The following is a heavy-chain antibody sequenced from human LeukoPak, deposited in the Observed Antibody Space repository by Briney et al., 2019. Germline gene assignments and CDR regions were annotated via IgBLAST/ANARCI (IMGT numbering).Heavy chain of an antibody. D-gene: IGHD2-2*01. J-gene: IGHJ5*02. CDR3: ARDNHCSSASCYLGWFDP. CDR2: IWYDGSNK. Sequence: PGRSLRLSCAASGFTFSSYGMHWVRQAPGKGQEWVAVIWYDGSNKYYADSVKGRFTISRDNSKNTLYLQMYSLRAEDTAVYYCARDNHCSSASCYLGWFDPWGQGTLVTVSS. V-gene: IGHV3-33*01. CDR1: GFTFSSYG.